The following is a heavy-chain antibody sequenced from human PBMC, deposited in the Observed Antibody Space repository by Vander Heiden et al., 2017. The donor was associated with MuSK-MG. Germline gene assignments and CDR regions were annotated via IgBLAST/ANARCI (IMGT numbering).Heavy chain of an antibody. J-gene: IGHJ6*03. CDR3: ARVGYYGSGSYYYMDV. D-gene: IGHD3-10*01. CDR1: GFTFSSYE. Sequence: EVQLVESGGGLVQPGGSLRLSCAASGFTFSSYEMNWVRQAPGKGREWVSYISSSGSTIYYADSVKGRFTISRDNAKNSLYLQMNSLRAEDTAVYYCARVGYYGSGSYYYMDVWGKGTTVTVSS. V-gene: IGHV3-48*03. CDR2: ISSSGSTI.